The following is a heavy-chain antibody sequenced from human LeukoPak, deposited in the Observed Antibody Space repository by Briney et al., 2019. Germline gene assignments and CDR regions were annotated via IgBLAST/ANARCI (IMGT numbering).Heavy chain of an antibody. V-gene: IGHV4-39*01. CDR1: GGSISSSSYY. D-gene: IGHD3-22*01. J-gene: IGHJ4*02. Sequence: SETLSLTCTVSGGSISSSSYYWGWIRQPPGKGLEWIGSIYYSGSTYYNPSLKSRVTISVDTSKNQFSLKLSSVTAADTAVYYCARGGYDSSGYYFAIDCWGQGTLVTVSS. CDR2: IYYSGST. CDR3: ARGGYDSSGYYFAIDC.